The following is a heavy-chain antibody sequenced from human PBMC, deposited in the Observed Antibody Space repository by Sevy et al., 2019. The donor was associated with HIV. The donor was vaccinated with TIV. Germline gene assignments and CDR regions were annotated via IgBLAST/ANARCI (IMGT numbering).Heavy chain of an antibody. CDR1: GGSFSGYY. D-gene: IGHD2-2*01. CDR2: INHSGST. V-gene: IGHV4-34*01. CDR3: AQPPPIVVVPGAPSWFDP. J-gene: IGHJ5*02. Sequence: SETLSLTCAVHGGSFSGYYWNWIRQPPGKGLEWIGEINHSGSTNYNPSLKSRVTISVDTSKNQFSLKLSSVTAADTAVYYCAQPPPIVVVPGAPSWFDPWGQGTLVTVSS.